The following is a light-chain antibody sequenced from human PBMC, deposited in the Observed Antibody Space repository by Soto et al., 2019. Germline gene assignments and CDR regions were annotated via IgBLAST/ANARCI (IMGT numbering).Light chain of an antibody. J-gene: IGKJ1*01. CDR1: QGISSY. CDR2: AAS. V-gene: IGKV1-8*01. CDR3: QHYNAFPWP. Sequence: AIRMTQSPSSFSASTGDRVTITCRASQGISSYLAWYQQKPGKAPKLLIYAASTLQSGVPSRFSGSGSGTDFTLTISCLQSDDFATYYCQHYNAFPWPFGQGTKVEIK.